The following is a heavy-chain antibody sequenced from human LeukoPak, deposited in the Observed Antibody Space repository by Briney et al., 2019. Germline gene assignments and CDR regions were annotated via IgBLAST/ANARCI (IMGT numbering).Heavy chain of an antibody. CDR1: GGSISGSNYY. Sequence: SETLSLTCTVSGGSISGSNYYWGWIRQPPGKGLEWIGTVFHTGSAFYNPSLWGRTSISVDTSKNQFFLKLTSVTAADTAVYYRAREPDAWGQGTLVTVSS. V-gene: IGHV4-39*07. J-gene: IGHJ5*02. CDR3: AREPDA. CDR2: VFHTGSA.